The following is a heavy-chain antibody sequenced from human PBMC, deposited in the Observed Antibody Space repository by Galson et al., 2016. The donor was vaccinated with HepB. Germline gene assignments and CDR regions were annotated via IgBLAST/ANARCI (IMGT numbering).Heavy chain of an antibody. CDR3: ARDPFLWGHWFDP. D-gene: IGHD3-16*01. CDR2: INSDGSTT. V-gene: IGHV3-74*01. CDR1: GFTFSSYW. J-gene: IGHJ5*02. Sequence: SLRLSCAASGFTFSSYWMHWVRQSPEEGLVWVSHINSDGSTTAYAASVKGRFTISRYNAKKTLYLQINSLRVEDTAVYYCARDPFLWGHWFDPWGQGTLVTVSS.